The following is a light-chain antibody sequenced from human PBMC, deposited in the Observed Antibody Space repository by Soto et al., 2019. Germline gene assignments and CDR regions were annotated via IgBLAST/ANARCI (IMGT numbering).Light chain of an antibody. CDR2: DAS. CDR3: QHRINWLFT. Sequence: EIVLTQSPDTLSLSPGERATLSCRASQSVSSYLAWVQQKPGQAPRLLIYDASNRATGIPARFSGSGSGTDFTLTISSLEPEDFAVYYCQHRINWLFTFGQGTRLEIK. J-gene: IGKJ5*01. CDR1: QSVSSY. V-gene: IGKV3-11*01.